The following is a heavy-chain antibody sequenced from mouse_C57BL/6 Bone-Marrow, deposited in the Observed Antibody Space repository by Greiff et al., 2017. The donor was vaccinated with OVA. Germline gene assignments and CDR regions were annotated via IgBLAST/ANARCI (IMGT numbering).Heavy chain of an antibody. CDR1: GYTFTSYW. D-gene: IGHD1-1*01. Sequence: QVQLQQPGAELVRPGSSVKLSCKASGYTFTSYWMHWVKQRPIQGLEWIGNIDPSDSETHYNQKFKDKATLTVDKSSSTADMQLSSLTSEYAAVYYCARGGGITTPYYFDYWGQGTTRTVSS. J-gene: IGHJ2*01. CDR2: IDPSDSET. CDR3: ARGGGITTPYYFDY. V-gene: IGHV1-52*01.